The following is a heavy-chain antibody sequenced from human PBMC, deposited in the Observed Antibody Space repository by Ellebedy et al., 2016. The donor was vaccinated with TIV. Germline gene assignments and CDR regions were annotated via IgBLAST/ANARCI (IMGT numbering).Heavy chain of an antibody. CDR3: ARTADTAMVLRAYDAFDI. Sequence: GESLKISXKGSGYSFTSYWISWVRQMPGKGLEWMGRIDPSDSYTNYSPSFQGHVTISADKSISTAYLQWSSLKASDTAMYYCARTADTAMVLRAYDAFDIWGQGTMVTVSS. J-gene: IGHJ3*02. D-gene: IGHD5-18*01. CDR1: GYSFTSYW. CDR2: IDPSDSYT. V-gene: IGHV5-10-1*01.